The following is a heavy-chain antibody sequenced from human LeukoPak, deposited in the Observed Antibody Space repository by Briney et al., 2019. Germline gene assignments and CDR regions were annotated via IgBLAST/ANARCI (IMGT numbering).Heavy chain of an antibody. Sequence: SETLSLTCSVSGGSISSYYWTWIRQPPGKGLEWIGYISYSGNTIYNPSLKSRLTISLDTSKNQFSLRLSSVTAADTAVYYCASLVDMATMGAFDIWGRGTMVTVSS. CDR2: ISYSGNT. CDR3: ASLVDMATMGAFDI. J-gene: IGHJ3*02. CDR1: GGSISSYY. D-gene: IGHD5-24*01. V-gene: IGHV4-59*08.